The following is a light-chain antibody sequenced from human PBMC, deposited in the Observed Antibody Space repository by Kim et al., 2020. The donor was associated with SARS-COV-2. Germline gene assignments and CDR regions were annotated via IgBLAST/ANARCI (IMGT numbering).Light chain of an antibody. CDR2: YDI. J-gene: IGLJ2*01. Sequence: SYELIQPPSVSVAPGKTARASCGGNSIGSKSVHWYQQKSGQAPVLVMYYDIDRPSGIPERFSGSNSGNTATLTISRVEAGDEADYYCQVWDSSSDHRVVFGGGTQLTVL. CDR3: QVWDSSSDHRVV. V-gene: IGLV3-21*04. CDR1: SIGSKS.